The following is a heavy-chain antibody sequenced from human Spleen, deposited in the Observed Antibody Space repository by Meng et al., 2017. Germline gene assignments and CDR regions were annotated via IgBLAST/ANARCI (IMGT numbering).Heavy chain of an antibody. CDR3: VRSSGWVRTGFDP. J-gene: IGHJ5*02. CDR1: GGSISTSGYY. Sequence: QPQLKEAGPGMVKPSEALSLTCSGSGGSISTSGYYWGWIRQPPGKGLEWIGSIGHSGITYYTPSLKSRVTVSIDTSKSQFSLKLTSVTAADTAVYYCVRSSGWVRTGFDPWGQGTLVTVSS. V-gene: IGHV4-39*01. D-gene: IGHD6-19*01. CDR2: IGHSGIT.